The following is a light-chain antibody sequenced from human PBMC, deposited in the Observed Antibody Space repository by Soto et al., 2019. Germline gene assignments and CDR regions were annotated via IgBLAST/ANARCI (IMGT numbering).Light chain of an antibody. CDR3: QQYGRPPLA. Sequence: EILLTQSLGHLSLSPGERATLSCRASQYVSSSSLAWYQQKRGQASRLLIHDASSRATGIPDRFSGSGSGTDFTLTISRLEPEDFAVYYCQQYGRPPLAFGQGTKVDIK. J-gene: IGKJ1*01. CDR1: QYVSSSS. V-gene: IGKV3-20*01. CDR2: DAS.